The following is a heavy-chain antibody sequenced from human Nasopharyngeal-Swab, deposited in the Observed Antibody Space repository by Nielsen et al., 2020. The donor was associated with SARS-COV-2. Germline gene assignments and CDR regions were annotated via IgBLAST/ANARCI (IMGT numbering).Heavy chain of an antibody. CDR2: ISYDGSNK. V-gene: IGHV3-30-3*02. J-gene: IGHJ4*02. Sequence: GESLKISCAASGFTFSSYAMHWVRQAPGRGLEWVAVISYDGSNKYYADSAKGRFSISRDNSKSTLYLQMNSLRAEDTAVYYCAKHAAYTNSWHHFDYWGQGTLVTVSS. CDR1: GFTFSSYA. CDR3: AKHAAYTNSWHHFDY. D-gene: IGHD6-13*01.